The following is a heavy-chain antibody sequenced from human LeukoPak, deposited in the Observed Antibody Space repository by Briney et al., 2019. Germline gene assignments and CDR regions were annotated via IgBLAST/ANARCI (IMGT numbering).Heavy chain of an antibody. CDR2: INPYNGDT. Sequence: ASVKVSCKASGYTFTSHYIHWVRQAPGQGPEWLGWINPYNGDTKYSQRFQGSVTLTRDTSIDTAHLEVSRLTADDTAVYFCARVRGKAFDIWGQGTMVTVSS. CDR1: GYTFTSHY. V-gene: IGHV1-2*02. D-gene: IGHD3-10*01. CDR3: ARVRGKAFDI. J-gene: IGHJ3*02.